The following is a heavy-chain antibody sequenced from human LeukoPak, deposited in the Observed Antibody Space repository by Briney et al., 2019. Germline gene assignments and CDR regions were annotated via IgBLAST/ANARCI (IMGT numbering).Heavy chain of an antibody. Sequence: ASETLSLTCAVYGGSFSGYYWSWIRQPPGKGLERIGEINHSGSTNYNPSLKSRVTISVDRSKNQFSLKLSSVTAADTAVYYCASQSSSPAGVYWGEGTLVTVSS. CDR2: INHSGST. V-gene: IGHV4-34*01. CDR1: GGSFSGYY. CDR3: ASQSSSPAGVY. D-gene: IGHD3-3*01. J-gene: IGHJ4*02.